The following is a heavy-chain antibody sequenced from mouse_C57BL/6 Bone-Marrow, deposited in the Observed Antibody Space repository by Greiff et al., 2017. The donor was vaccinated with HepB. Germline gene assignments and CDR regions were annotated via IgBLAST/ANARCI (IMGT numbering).Heavy chain of an antibody. CDR1: GFTFSSYA. D-gene: IGHD2-2*01. CDR3: ARTGYLTGFAY. CDR2: ISDGGSYT. V-gene: IGHV5-4*01. J-gene: IGHJ3*01. Sequence: DVQLVESGGGLVKPGGSLKLSCAASGFTFSSYAMSWVRQTPEKRLEWVATISDGGSYTYYPDNVKGRFTISRDNAKNNLYLQMSHLKSEDTAMYYCARTGYLTGFAYWGQGTLVTVSA.